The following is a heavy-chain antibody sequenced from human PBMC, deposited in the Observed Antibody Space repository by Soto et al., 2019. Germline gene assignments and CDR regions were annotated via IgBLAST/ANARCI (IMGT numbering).Heavy chain of an antibody. CDR1: GYTFTSYG. CDR2: ISAYNGNT. CDR3: ARDRLTLGYCSGGSCDSYFDY. Sequence: ASLKVSCKASGYTFTSYGISWVRQAPGQGLEWMGWISAYNGNTNYAQKLQGRVTMTTDTSTSTAYMELRSLRSDDTAVYYCARDRLTLGYCSGGSCDSYFDYWGQGTLVTVSS. D-gene: IGHD2-15*01. J-gene: IGHJ4*02. V-gene: IGHV1-18*01.